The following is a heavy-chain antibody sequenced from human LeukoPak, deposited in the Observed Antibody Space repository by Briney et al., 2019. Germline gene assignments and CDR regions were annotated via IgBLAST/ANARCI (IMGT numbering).Heavy chain of an antibody. CDR3: AKDSAYGSSGYKGAFDI. V-gene: IGHV3-33*03. Sequence: PGRSLRLSCAASGFTFSSYGMHWVRQAAGKGLEWVAVIWYDGSNKYYADSVKGRFTISRDNAKNSLYLQMNSLRAEDTALYYCAKDSAYGSSGYKGAFDIWGQGTMVTVSS. J-gene: IGHJ3*02. CDR1: GFTFSSYG. D-gene: IGHD3-22*01. CDR2: IWYDGSNK.